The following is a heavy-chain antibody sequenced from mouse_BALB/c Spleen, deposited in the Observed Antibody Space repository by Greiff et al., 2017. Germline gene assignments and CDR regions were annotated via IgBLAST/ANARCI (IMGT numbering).Heavy chain of an antibody. Sequence: EVQVVESGGGLVKPGGSLKLSCAASGFTFSSYAMSWVRQSPEKRLEWVAEISSGGSYTYYPDTVTGRFTISRDNAKNTLYLEMSSLRSEDTAMYYCARDRYDVGDYYAMDYWGQGTSVTVSS. J-gene: IGHJ4*01. CDR3: ARDRYDVGDYYAMDY. D-gene: IGHD2-14*01. V-gene: IGHV5-9-4*01. CDR1: GFTFSSYA. CDR2: ISSGGSYT.